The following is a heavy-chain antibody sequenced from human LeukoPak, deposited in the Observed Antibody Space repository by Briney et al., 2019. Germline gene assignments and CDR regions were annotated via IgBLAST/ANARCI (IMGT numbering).Heavy chain of an antibody. CDR1: GFTFSSYA. J-gene: IGHJ5*02. Sequence: GGSLRLSCAASGFTFSSYAMSWVRQAPGKGLEWVSAISGSGGSTYYADSVKGRFIISRDNSKNTLYLQMNSLRAEDTAVYYCAKGPTVVRPGNWFDPWGQGTLVTVSS. CDR2: ISGSGGST. CDR3: AKGPTVVRPGNWFDP. D-gene: IGHD4-23*01. V-gene: IGHV3-23*01.